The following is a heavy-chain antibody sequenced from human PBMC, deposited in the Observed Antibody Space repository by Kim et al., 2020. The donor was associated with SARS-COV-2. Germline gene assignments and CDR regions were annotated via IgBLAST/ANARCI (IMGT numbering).Heavy chain of an antibody. D-gene: IGHD4-17*01. CDR2: INPHSGDT. CDR3: ATTASLDYGDF. V-gene: IGHV1-2*06. Sequence: ASVKVSCKTSGATLSTFSFHWVRQAPGQGLQWMGRINPHSGDTDYAPNFRGRVTLTRGSSIATGYMELSRLTSDDTAVYFCATTASLDYGDF. J-gene: IGHJ2*01. CDR1: GATLSTFS.